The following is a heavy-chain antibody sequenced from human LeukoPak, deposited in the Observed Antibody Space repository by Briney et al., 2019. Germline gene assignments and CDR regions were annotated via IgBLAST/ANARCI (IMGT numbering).Heavy chain of an antibody. CDR3: AVGGYSYGYVDY. V-gene: IGHV1-69*04. Sequence: SVKVSCKASGGTFSSYAISWVRQAPGQGLEWMGRIIPIFGIANYAQKFQGRVTITADKSTSTAYMELSSLGSEDTAVYYCAVGGYSYGYVDYWGQGTLVTVSS. J-gene: IGHJ4*02. CDR1: GGTFSSYA. CDR2: IIPIFGIA. D-gene: IGHD5-18*01.